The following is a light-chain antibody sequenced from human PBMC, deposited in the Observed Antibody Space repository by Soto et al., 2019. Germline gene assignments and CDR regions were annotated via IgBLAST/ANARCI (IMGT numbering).Light chain of an antibody. CDR1: SSDVGSYNL. J-gene: IGLJ2*01. Sequence: QSVLTQPASVSGSPGQSITISCTGTSSDVGSYNLVSWYQQHPGKAPKLMIYEGSKGPSGVSNRFSGSKSGNTASLTSSGLQAEDEADYYCCSYAGSSTVFGGGTQLTVL. CDR3: CSYAGSSTV. V-gene: IGLV2-23*01. CDR2: EGS.